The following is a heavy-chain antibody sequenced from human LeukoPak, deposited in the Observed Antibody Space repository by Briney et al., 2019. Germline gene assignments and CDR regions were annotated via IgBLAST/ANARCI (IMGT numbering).Heavy chain of an antibody. CDR2: VYSSGNT. CDR3: ARLHGGKGQYYFDY. J-gene: IGHJ4*02. D-gene: IGHD4-23*01. CDR1: GGSISSYY. V-gene: IGHV4-4*09. Sequence: SETLSLTCPVSGGSISSYYWSWLRQPPGKGLEWIGYVYSSGNTNYNPSLKTRVTISVDTSMNQFSLNLSSVTAADTAAYYCARLHGGKGQYYFDYWGQGTLVTVSS.